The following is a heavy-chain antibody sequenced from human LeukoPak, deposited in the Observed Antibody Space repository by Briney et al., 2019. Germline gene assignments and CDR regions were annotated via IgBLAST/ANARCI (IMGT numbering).Heavy chain of an antibody. V-gene: IGHV4-39*01. D-gene: IGHD5-24*01. Sequence: SETLSLTCTVSSGSISTSNYYWGWVRQPPGKALEWIGNIFYSGSTYYSPSLKSRVTISLDTSKNQFSLKLSSVTAADTAVYYCARIVMDGSTDPWGQGTLVTVSS. CDR3: ARIVMDGSTDP. CDR2: IFYSGST. J-gene: IGHJ5*02. CDR1: SGSISTSNYY.